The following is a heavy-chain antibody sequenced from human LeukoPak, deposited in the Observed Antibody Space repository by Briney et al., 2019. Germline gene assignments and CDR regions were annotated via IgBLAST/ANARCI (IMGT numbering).Heavy chain of an antibody. D-gene: IGHD1-26*01. J-gene: IGHJ6*01. CDR3: AKMKGHPLPKYYMDV. V-gene: IGHV3-23*01. CDR1: GFTFSSYA. CDR2: ISGSGDNT. Sequence: GGSLRLSCAAFGFTFSSYAMSWVRQAPGKGLEWVSGISGSGDNTLYADSVKGRFTISRDNSKNTLYLEMNSLRAEDTAIYYCAKMKGHPLPKYYMDVWGQGTTVTVSS.